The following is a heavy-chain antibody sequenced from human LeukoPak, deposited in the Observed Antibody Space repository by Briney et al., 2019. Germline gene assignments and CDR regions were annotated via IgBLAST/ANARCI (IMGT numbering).Heavy chain of an antibody. V-gene: IGHV3-7*01. J-gene: IGHJ5*02. CDR3: ARIPPYSNSLSS. D-gene: IGHD6-13*01. Sequence: GGSLRLSCAASGFTFSTFWMTWVRQAPGKGLEWVANINQDGSEKYYVDSVKGRFTISRDIAKSSLYLQMNSLRAEDTAVYYCARIPPYSNSLSSWGQGTLVTVSS. CDR2: INQDGSEK. CDR1: GFTFSTFW.